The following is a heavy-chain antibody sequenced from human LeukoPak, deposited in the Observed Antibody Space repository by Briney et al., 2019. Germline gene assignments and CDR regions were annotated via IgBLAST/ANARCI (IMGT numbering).Heavy chain of an antibody. CDR1: GGSISSSSYY. CDR2: IYYSGST. D-gene: IGHD3-22*01. Sequence: SETLSLTCTVSGGSISSSSYYWGWIRQPPGKGLEWIGSIYYSGSTYYNPSLKSRVTISVDTSKNQFSLKLSSVTAADTAVYYCARHIGITMIVVVKVGYFDYWGQGTLVTVSS. V-gene: IGHV4-39*01. J-gene: IGHJ4*02. CDR3: ARHIGITMIVVVKVGYFDY.